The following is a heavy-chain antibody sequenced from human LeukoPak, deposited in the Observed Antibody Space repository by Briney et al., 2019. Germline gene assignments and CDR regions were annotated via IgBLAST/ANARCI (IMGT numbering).Heavy chain of an antibody. Sequence: GGSLRLSCAASGFTFSSYWMHWVRQAPGKGLVWVSRINSDGSSTSYADSVKGRFTISRDNAKNTLYLQMNSLRAEDTAVYYFARGAYYYDSSGYPPDYWGQGTLVTVSS. J-gene: IGHJ4*02. D-gene: IGHD3-22*01. CDR3: ARGAYYYDSSGYPPDY. V-gene: IGHV3-74*01. CDR1: GFTFSSYW. CDR2: INSDGSST.